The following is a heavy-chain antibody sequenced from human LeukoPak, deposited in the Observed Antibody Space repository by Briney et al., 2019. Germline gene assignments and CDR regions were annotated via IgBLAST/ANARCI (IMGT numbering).Heavy chain of an antibody. V-gene: IGHV4-59*01. D-gene: IGHD1-1*01. Sequence: PSETLSLTCTVSGGSISSYYWSWIRQPPGKGLEWIGYIYYSGSTNYNPSLKSRVTISVDTSKNQFSLRLSSVTAADTAVYYCARVSWDLNSYYFDYWGQGTLVTVSS. CDR1: GGSISSYY. J-gene: IGHJ4*02. CDR2: IYYSGST. CDR3: ARVSWDLNSYYFDY.